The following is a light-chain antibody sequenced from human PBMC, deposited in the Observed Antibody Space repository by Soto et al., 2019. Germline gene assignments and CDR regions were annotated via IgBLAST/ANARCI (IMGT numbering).Light chain of an antibody. Sequence: EIVMTQSPATLSVSPGEGATLSCRASHGISTALAWYQQKPGQAPRLLIFGASSRAAGIPDRCIGSGSGTDFSLPTSRLEAEEVAVEYCHQYDSSLTWTFGQGTKV. J-gene: IGKJ1*01. V-gene: IGKV3-20*01. CDR2: GAS. CDR3: HQYDSSLTWT. CDR1: HGISTA.